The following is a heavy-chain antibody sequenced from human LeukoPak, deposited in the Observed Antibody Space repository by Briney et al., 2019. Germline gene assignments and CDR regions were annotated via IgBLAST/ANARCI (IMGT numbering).Heavy chain of an antibody. CDR2: ISSSSVTI. J-gene: IGHJ4*02. Sequence: PGGSLRLSCAASGFSFYSYSMNWVRQAPGKGLEWVAYISSSSVTIYYAESVKGRFIISRDSAKNSLFLQMNSLRVEDTAVYYCARVFEAGPYFDYWGQGTLVTVSS. V-gene: IGHV3-48*04. CDR1: GFSFYSYS. CDR3: ARVFEAGPYFDY. D-gene: IGHD6-19*01.